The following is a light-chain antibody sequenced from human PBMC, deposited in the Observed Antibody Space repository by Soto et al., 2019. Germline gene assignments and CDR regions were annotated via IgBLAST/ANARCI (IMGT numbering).Light chain of an antibody. CDR1: QSISSY. Sequence: DIQMTQSPTSLSASVGDRITITCRAIQSISSYLNWYQQKPGKAPKLLIYAASSLQSGVPSRFSGSGSATDFTLTISSLQPEDFATYYCHQSSSTPPTFGQGTKLDIK. J-gene: IGKJ2*01. V-gene: IGKV1-39*01. CDR3: HQSSSTPPT. CDR2: AAS.